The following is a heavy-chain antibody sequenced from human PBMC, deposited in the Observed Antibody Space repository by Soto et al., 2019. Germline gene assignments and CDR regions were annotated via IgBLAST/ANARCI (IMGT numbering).Heavy chain of an antibody. CDR2: IIPIFGTA. D-gene: IGHD2-15*01. V-gene: IGHV1-69*13. J-gene: IGHJ6*02. Sequence: GASVKVSCKAPAGTFSSYAISWVRQAPGQGLEWMGGIIPIFGTAKYAQKFQGRVTITADESTSTGYMELSSLRSEDTAVYYCARSQGGSSSLDIYYYYYYGMDVWGQGTTVTVSS. CDR1: AGTFSSYA. CDR3: ARSQGGSSSLDIYYYYYYGMDV.